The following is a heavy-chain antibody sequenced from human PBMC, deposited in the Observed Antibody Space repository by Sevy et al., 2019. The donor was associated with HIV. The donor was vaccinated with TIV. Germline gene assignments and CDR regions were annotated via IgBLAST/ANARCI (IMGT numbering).Heavy chain of an antibody. V-gene: IGHV3-30-3*01. Sequence: GGSLRLSCAASGFTFSYFSMHWVRQAPGKGLEWVATISYDGSNEHYADSVKGRFTISRANSKNALYLQMNSLRAEDTAVYSCALERLSSDVAEYFENWGQGTLVTVSS. CDR1: GFTFSYFS. J-gene: IGHJ1*01. CDR3: ALERLSSDVAEYFEN. D-gene: IGHD1-1*01. CDR2: ISYDGSNE.